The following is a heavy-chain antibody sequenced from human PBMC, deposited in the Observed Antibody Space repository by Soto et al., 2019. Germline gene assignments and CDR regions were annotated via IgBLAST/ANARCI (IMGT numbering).Heavy chain of an antibody. CDR3: TRQTSNCSGGRCYSPY. CDR1: EYSFTSYW. Sequence: GESLKISCKASEYSFTSYWIGWVRQMPGKGLEWMGIIYPGDSDTGYSPSFQGQVTISADKSINTAYLQWTSLKASDTAIYYCTRQTSNCSGGRCYSPYWGQGTLVTVSS. J-gene: IGHJ4*02. D-gene: IGHD2-15*01. CDR2: IYPGDSDT. V-gene: IGHV5-51*01.